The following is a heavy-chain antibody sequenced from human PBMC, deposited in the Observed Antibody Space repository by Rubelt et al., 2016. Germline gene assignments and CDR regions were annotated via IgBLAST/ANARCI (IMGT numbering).Heavy chain of an antibody. Sequence: SGAEVKKPGASVKVSCKVSGYTLTELSMHWVRQAPGKGIEWMGGFDPEDGETSYAKKFQGGVTMTEDTSTDTAYMEMRSLRSDDTAMYFCARGYCSSANCLFNWFDPWGQGTLVTVSA. CDR2: FDPEDGET. J-gene: IGHJ5*02. CDR1: GYTLTELS. V-gene: IGHV1-24*01. CDR3: ARGYCSSANCLFNWFDP. D-gene: IGHD2-2*01.